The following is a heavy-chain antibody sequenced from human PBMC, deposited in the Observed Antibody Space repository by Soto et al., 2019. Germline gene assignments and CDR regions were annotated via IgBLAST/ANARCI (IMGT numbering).Heavy chain of an antibody. J-gene: IGHJ4*02. Sequence: VGSLRLSCAASGFTFSSYGMHWVRQAPGKGLEWVAVISYDGSNKYYADSVKGRFTISRDNSKNTLYLQMNSLRAEDTAVYYCAKDYFDYWGQGTLVTVSS. CDR2: ISYDGSNK. CDR3: AKDYFDY. CDR1: GFTFSSYG. V-gene: IGHV3-30*18.